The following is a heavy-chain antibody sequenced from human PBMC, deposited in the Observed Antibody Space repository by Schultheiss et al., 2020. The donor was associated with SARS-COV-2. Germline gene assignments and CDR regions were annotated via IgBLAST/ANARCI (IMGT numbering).Heavy chain of an antibody. CDR2: IYYSGST. J-gene: IGHJ4*02. V-gene: IGHV4-39*07. CDR1: GGSISSGEYS. CDR3: ARDGSSSSAIAY. D-gene: IGHD6-6*01. Sequence: SETLSLTCTVSGGSISSGEYSWTWIRQPPGKGLEWIGSIYYSGSTNYNPSLKSRVTISVDTSKNQFSLQLSSVTAADTAVYYCARDGSSSSAIAYWGQGTLVTVSS.